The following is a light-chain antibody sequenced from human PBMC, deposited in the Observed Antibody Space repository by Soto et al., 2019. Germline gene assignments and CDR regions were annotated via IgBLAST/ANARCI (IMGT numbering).Light chain of an antibody. CDR3: QQCNNWPTYT. Sequence: EILLSQSPAILSVSPGERATLSCRASQTVGRNLAWYQQKPGQAPRLLMYGASTRATGIPARLSGSGSRTEFTLTISSLQSEDFAVYYCQQCNNWPTYTFGQGTKLEIK. CDR2: GAS. J-gene: IGKJ2*01. CDR1: QTVGRN. V-gene: IGKV3-15*01.